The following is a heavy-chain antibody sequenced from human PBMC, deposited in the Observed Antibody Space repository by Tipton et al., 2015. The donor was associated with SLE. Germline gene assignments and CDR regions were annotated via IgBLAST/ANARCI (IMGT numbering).Heavy chain of an antibody. J-gene: IGHJ4*02. D-gene: IGHD6-19*01. Sequence: TLSLTCTVSGGSISSHYWCWIRQPPGKGLEWFGYIYYSGSTNYNPSLKSRVTISVDTSKNQFSLKLSSVTAADTAVYYCARALAVARYFDYWGQGTLVTVSS. CDR3: ARALAVARYFDY. CDR1: GGSISSHY. V-gene: IGHV4-59*11. CDR2: IYYSGST.